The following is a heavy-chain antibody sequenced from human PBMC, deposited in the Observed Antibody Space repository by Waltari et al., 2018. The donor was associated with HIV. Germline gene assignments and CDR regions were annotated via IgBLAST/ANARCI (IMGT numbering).Heavy chain of an antibody. CDR3: AAVTSMAHYALDV. CDR1: GDSVTSGDYY. D-gene: IGHD5-18*01. J-gene: IGHJ6*02. Sequence: LRLQESGPRLVKPSETLSLTCSVSGDSVTSGDYYWAWIRQPPGKGLEWVGSLYYSGTTFYNPSLSSRVPISMDSSMNQLSLRLTSVTVADSAIYYCAAVTSMAHYALDVWGRGTTVTVSS. CDR2: LYYSGTT. V-gene: IGHV4-39*01.